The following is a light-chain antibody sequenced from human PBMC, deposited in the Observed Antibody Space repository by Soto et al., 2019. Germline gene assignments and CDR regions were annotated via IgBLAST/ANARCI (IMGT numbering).Light chain of an antibody. V-gene: IGLV4-69*01. CDR2: LDSDGSH. J-gene: IGLJ2*01. CDR1: SGHSSYA. CDR3: QTLGTGIHVV. Sequence: QLVLTQSPSASASLGASVKLTCTLSSGHSSYAIAWHQQQPEKGPRYLMKLDSDGSHTKGDAIPDRFSGSSSGAERYLTISSLQSEDEAAYYCQTLGTGIHVVFGGGTKVTVL.